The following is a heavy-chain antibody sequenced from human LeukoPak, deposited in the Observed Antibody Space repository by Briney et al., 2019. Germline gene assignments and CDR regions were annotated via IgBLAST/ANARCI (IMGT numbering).Heavy chain of an antibody. V-gene: IGHV4-39*01. J-gene: IGHJ4*02. D-gene: IGHD6-19*01. CDR2: IYYSGST. CDR3: ARQSARSSGWY. Sequence: GSLRLSCAASGFTFSSYGMHWVRQAPGKGLEWIGSIYYSGSTYYNPSLKSRVTISVDTSKNQFSLKLSSVTAADTAVYYCARQSARSSGWYWGQGTLVTVSS. CDR1: GFTFSSYG.